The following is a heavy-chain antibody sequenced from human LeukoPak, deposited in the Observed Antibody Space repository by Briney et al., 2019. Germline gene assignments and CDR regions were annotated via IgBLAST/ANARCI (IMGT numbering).Heavy chain of an antibody. J-gene: IGHJ4*02. Sequence: GGSLKISFKGSGYSFTSYWIGWVRPMPGKGLGWMGIIYPGDSDTRYSPAFQGQVTISADESISTAYLEWSSLKASDTAMYYCARQGGDFDYWGQGTLVTVSS. CDR3: ARQGGDFDY. CDR2: IYPGDSDT. D-gene: IGHD4-17*01. CDR1: GYSFTSYW. V-gene: IGHV5-51*01.